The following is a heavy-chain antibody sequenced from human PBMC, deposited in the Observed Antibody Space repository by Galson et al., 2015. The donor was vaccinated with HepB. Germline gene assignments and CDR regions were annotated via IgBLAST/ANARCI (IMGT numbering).Heavy chain of an antibody. D-gene: IGHD4-17*01. V-gene: IGHV3-23*01. CDR3: AKYPPFLLVTTAYFDY. Sequence: SLRLSCEASGFTFSSYAMSWVRQAPGKGLEWVSAISGSGGSTYYADSLKGRFTISRDNSKNTLYLQMNSLRDEDTAVYYCAKYPPFLLVTTAYFDYWGQGTLVTVSS. J-gene: IGHJ4*02. CDR1: GFTFSSYA. CDR2: ISGSGGST.